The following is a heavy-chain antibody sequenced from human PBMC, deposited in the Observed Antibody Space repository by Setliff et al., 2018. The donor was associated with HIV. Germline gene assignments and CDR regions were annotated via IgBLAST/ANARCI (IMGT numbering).Heavy chain of an antibody. D-gene: IGHD1-1*01. J-gene: IGHJ2*01. V-gene: IGHV1-3*01. Sequence: ASVKVSCKASGYSFSSYGIGWVRQAPGQRLEWMGWINADNGNTRYSQKFQGRVTITRDTSASTAYMELSSLTSQDTAVYYCARERATGKPPLLNWYFDLWGRGTLVTVSS. CDR2: INADNGNT. CDR3: ARERATGKPPLLNWYFDL. CDR1: GYSFSSYG.